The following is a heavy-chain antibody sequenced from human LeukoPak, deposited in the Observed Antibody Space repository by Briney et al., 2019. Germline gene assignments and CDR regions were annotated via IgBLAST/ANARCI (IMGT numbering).Heavy chain of an antibody. J-gene: IGHJ4*02. Sequence: SETLSLTCAVYGGTFSDYYWTWIRQPPGKGLEWIGEINHSGSTNYNPSLKSRVTISVDTSKNQFSLKLSSVTAADTAVYYCARLYDYGDYYFDYWGQGTLVTVSS. CDR1: GGTFSDYY. D-gene: IGHD4-17*01. CDR2: INHSGST. V-gene: IGHV4-34*01. CDR3: ARLYDYGDYYFDY.